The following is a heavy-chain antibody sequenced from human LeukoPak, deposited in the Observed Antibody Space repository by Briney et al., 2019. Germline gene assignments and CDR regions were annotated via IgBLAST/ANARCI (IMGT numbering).Heavy chain of an antibody. V-gene: IGHV4-39*01. D-gene: IGHD3-22*01. Sequence: PSETLSLTCSVSGGSIGRSDYYWGWIRQPPGKGLEWIGTIYYSGSTYYNSSLKSRVIISVDTSKNQFSLKLSSVTAADTAVYYCARSPYYSDSSGYDYWGQGALVTVSS. J-gene: IGHJ4*02. CDR2: IYYSGST. CDR1: GGSIGRSDYY. CDR3: ARSPYYSDSSGYDY.